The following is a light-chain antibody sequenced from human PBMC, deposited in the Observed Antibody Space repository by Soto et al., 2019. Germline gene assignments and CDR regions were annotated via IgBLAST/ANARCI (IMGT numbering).Light chain of an antibody. Sequence: DVVMTQSPLSLPVTLGQPASISCRSSQSLVSSDGNTYLNWFQQRPGQSPRRLIYKVSNRDSGVPDRFSGSGSATEVTLKISRVEAEDAGVYYCMQATHWLYTLGQGTKLEIK. CDR2: KVS. J-gene: IGKJ2*01. CDR3: MQATHWLYT. V-gene: IGKV2-30*01. CDR1: QSLVSSDGNTY.